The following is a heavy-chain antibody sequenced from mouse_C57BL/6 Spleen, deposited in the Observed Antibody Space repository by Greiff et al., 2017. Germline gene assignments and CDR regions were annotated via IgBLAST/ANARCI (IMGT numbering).Heavy chain of an antibody. CDR1: GYTFTSYW. CDR2: IYPGSGST. J-gene: IGHJ3*01. D-gene: IGHD2-2*01. V-gene: IGHV1-55*01. Sequence: QVQLQQPGAELVKPGASVKMSCKASGYTFTSYWITWVKQRPGQGLAWIGDIYPGSGSTNYNEKFKSKATLTVDTSSSTAYMQLSSLTSEDSAVYYCARPIYYGYDGGFAYWGQGTLVTVSA. CDR3: ARPIYYGYDGGFAY.